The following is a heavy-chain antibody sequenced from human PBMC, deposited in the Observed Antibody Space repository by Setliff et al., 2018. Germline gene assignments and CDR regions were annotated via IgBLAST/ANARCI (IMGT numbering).Heavy chain of an antibody. V-gene: IGHV4-34*01. Sequence: PSETLSLTCTVYGDSFSDYYWSWIRQSPGKGLEWIGSMYYSGSTYYNPSLKGRVTLSVDTTKNQFSLKLTSMTAADTAVYFCARHLLVQGTYHFDYWGQGSPVTVSS. CDR1: GDSFSDYY. J-gene: IGHJ4*02. CDR3: ARHLLVQGTYHFDY. D-gene: IGHD3-10*01. CDR2: MYYSGST.